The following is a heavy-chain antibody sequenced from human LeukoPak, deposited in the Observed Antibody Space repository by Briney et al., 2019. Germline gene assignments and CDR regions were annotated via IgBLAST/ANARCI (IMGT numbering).Heavy chain of an antibody. CDR2: MNPNSGNT. CDR1: GYTFTSHY. CDR3: ARGSRYSSSSDP. J-gene: IGHJ5*02. D-gene: IGHD6-13*01. V-gene: IGHV1-8*02. Sequence: ASVKVSCEASGYTFTSHYMHWVRQAPGQGLEWMGWMNPNSGNTGYAQKFQGRVTMTRNTSISTAYMELSSLRSEDTAVYYCARGSRYSSSSDPWGQGTLVTVSS.